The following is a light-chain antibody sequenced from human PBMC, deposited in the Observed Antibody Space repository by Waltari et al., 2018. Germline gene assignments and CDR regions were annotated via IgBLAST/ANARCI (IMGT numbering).Light chain of an antibody. CDR3: QQYDLLPIT. CDR2: DVS. Sequence: DIQMTQSPSSLSASVGDRVTFTCQVSQDINNNLSWYQHKPGRAPLLLIYDVSTLETGVPSRFSGSASGTDFSFTISSLQPEDIATYYCQQYDLLPITFGQGTRLEIK. J-gene: IGKJ5*01. CDR1: QDINNN. V-gene: IGKV1-33*01.